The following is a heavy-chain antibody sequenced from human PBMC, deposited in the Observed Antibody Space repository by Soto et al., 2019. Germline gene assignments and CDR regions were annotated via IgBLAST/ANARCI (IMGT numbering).Heavy chain of an antibody. J-gene: IGHJ5*02. CDR3: VRDGTKNLRDRFDP. D-gene: IGHD1-1*01. CDR1: CASLSGYY. Sequence: SETLSLTCNVSCASLSGYYWSWIRQPPGKGLEWIGRIYATGSTDYNPSLKSRITMSVDMSKRQFSLTLRSVTAADTAIYYCVRDGTKNLRDRFDPWGRGILVTVSS. V-gene: IGHV4-4*07. CDR2: IYATGST.